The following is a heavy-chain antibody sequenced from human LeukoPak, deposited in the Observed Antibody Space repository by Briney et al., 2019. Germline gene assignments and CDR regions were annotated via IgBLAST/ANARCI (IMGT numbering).Heavy chain of an antibody. D-gene: IGHD6-19*01. V-gene: IGHV3-23*01. CDR1: GFTFSSYA. CDR2: ISGSGGST. J-gene: IGHJ1*01. CDR3: ASVAAFAEYLQH. Sequence: PGGSLRLSCAASGFTFSSYAMSWVRQAPGKGLEWVSAISGSGGSTYYADSVKGRFTISRDNSKNTLYLQMNSLRADDTAVYYCASVAAFAEYLQHWGQGTLVTVSS.